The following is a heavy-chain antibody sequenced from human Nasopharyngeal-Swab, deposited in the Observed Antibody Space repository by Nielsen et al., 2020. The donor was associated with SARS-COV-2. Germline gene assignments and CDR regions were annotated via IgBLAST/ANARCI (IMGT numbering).Heavy chain of an antibody. CDR3: ARGDIGSYRANDSN. V-gene: IGHV3-30-3*01. CDR2: ISYDGSNK. D-gene: IGHD1-26*01. Sequence: GSLKISCAASGFTFSSYAMHWVRQAPGKGLEWVAVISYDGSNKYYADSVKGRFTISRDNSKNTLYLQMNSLRAEDTAVYYCARGDIGSYRANDSNWGQGTLVTVSS. CDR1: GFTFSSYA. J-gene: IGHJ4*02.